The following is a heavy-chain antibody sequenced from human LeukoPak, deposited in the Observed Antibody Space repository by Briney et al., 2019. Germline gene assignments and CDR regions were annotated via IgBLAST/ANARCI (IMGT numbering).Heavy chain of an antibody. CDR3: ARAGSGYSGYDLGPGDY. J-gene: IGHJ4*02. CDR1: GFPLSSNY. D-gene: IGHD5-12*01. V-gene: IGHV3-53*01. Sequence: PGGSLSLSFAASGFPLSSNYMSWVRPAPGKGLEWVSVIYRGGSTYYPDPAKGRFTITRDNSKNALYLQMNSLRAEDTAVYYCARAGSGYSGYDLGPGDYWGQGTLVTVSS. CDR2: IYRGGST.